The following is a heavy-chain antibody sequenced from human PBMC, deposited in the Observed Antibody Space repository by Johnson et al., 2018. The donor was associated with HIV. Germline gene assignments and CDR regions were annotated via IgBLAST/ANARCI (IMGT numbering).Heavy chain of an antibody. J-gene: IGHJ3*02. CDR3: ARSVALIVATFDAFDI. CDR1: GVIFSDYY. D-gene: IGHD5-12*01. CDR2: ISSSGTTI. V-gene: IGHV3-11*04. Sequence: HVQLVESGGGLVKPGGSLRLSCAVSGVIFSDYYMGWIRQAPGKGLEWVSYISSSGTTIYSAYSVQGRFTTSRDNAKKSLYLQMNSLRAEDTAVYYCARSVALIVATFDAFDIWGQGTMVTVSS.